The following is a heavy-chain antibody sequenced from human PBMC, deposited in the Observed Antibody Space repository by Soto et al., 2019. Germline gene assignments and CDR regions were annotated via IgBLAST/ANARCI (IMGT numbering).Heavy chain of an antibody. CDR1: GGSVSNTTYY. D-gene: IGHD4-17*01. V-gene: IGHV4-61*01. J-gene: IGHJ4*02. CDR3: ARTTAVPNTLRSRYFFDY. CDR2: FYYSGTT. Sequence: SETLSLTCSVSGGSVSNTTYYWSLIRQPPGKRLEWIGYFYYSGTTNYNPSLKSRVTIAVDLSKNQFSLRLSSVTTADTALYYCARTTAVPNTLRSRYFFDYWGQGTLVTVSS.